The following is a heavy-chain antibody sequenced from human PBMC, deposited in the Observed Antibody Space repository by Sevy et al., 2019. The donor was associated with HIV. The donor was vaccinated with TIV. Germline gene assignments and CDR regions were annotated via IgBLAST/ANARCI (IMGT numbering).Heavy chain of an antibody. D-gene: IGHD1-1*01. V-gene: IGHV5-51*01. J-gene: IGHJ6*02. CDR3: ARQDPTYYYGMDV. Sequence: GESLKISCKGSGYSFTSYWIGWVRQMPGKGLEWMGITYPGDSDTRYSPSFQGQVTISADKSINTAYLQWSSLKASDTAMYYCARQDPTYYYGMDVWGQGTTVTVSS. CDR1: GYSFTSYW. CDR2: TYPGDSDT.